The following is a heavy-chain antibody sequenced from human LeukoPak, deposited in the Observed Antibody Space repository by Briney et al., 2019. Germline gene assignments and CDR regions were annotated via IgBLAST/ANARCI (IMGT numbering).Heavy chain of an antibody. CDR1: GFXFSDYE. J-gene: IGHJ4*02. V-gene: IGHV3-48*03. CDR3: ARAIYHLDY. D-gene: IGHD3-16*02. Sequence: GGSLRLSCTASGFXFSDYEIDWVRQAPGKGLEWVSYISSDGSTIYYAGSVKGRFTISRDNAKNSLYLQMNSLRAEDTAVYYCARAIYHLDYWGQGTLVTVSS. CDR2: ISSDGSTI.